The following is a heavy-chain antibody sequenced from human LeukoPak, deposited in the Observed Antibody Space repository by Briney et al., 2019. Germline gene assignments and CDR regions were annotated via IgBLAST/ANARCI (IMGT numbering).Heavy chain of an antibody. CDR2: ISTFNGHT. J-gene: IGHJ6*03. D-gene: IGHD5-18*01. CDR1: GYTFTTYG. CDR3: ARVDTVNYYYYMDV. V-gene: IGHV1-18*01. Sequence: ASVKVSCKASGYTFTTYGISWVRQAPGHGLEWMGWISTFNGHTNYAQSRQDRVTITTDTSTSTVYMELSSLISDDTAVYYCARVDTVNYYYYMDVWGKGTPVTVSS.